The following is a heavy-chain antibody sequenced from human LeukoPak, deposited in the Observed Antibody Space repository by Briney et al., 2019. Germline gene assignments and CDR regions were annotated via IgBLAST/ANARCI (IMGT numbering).Heavy chain of an antibody. CDR1: DFSISSGYY. V-gene: IGHV4-38-2*02. CDR3: ARGYSSSWYDFVY. Sequence: SETLSLTCTVSDFSISSGYYWGWIRQPPGKGLEWIASIYHSGVTYYNPSLKSRVTISVDTSKNQFSLRLNSVTAADTAVYYCARGYSSSWYDFVYWGQGTLVTVSS. J-gene: IGHJ4*02. CDR2: IYHSGVT. D-gene: IGHD6-13*01.